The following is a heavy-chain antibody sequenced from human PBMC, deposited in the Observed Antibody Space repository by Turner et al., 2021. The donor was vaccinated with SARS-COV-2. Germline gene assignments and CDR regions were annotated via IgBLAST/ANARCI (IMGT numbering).Heavy chain of an antibody. CDR2: IYSGGST. V-gene: IGHV3-66*01. D-gene: IGHD3-10*01. CDR1: GFTVSSNY. CDR3: AREAPLGVNSMAFDY. Sequence: EVQLLESGGGVVQPGGSLRLSCAVSGFTVSSNYMNWVRQAPGKGLEWVSVIYSGGSTFYADSVKGRFTISRDNSKNTLYLQMNSLRAEDTAVYYCAREAPLGVNSMAFDYWGQGTLVTVSS. J-gene: IGHJ4*02.